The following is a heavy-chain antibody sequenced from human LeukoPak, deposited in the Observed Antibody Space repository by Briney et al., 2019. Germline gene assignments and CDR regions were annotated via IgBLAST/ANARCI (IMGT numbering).Heavy chain of an antibody. J-gene: IGHJ4*02. V-gene: IGHV4-61*01. Sequence: PSETLSLTCTVSGGSVSSINYYWSWIRQPPGKGLEWIGYIYYSGSTNYNPSLKSRVTISVDTSKNQFSLKLSSVTAADTAVYYCARGLADWGQGTLVTVSS. CDR2: IYYSGST. CDR3: ARGLAD. D-gene: IGHD6-19*01. CDR1: GGSVSSINYY.